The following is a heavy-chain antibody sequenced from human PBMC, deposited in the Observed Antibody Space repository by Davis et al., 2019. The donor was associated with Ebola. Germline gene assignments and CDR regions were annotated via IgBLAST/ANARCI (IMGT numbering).Heavy chain of an antibody. V-gene: IGHV5-10-1*01. CDR3: AGSGYFYYGMDV. Sequence: GGSLRLSCKGSGYSFTSYWISWVRQMPGKDLEWMGRIDPSDSYTNYSPSFQGHVTISADKSISTAYLQWSSLKASDTAMYYCAGSGYFYYGMDVWGQGTTVTVSS. CDR2: IDPSDSYT. D-gene: IGHD3-22*01. CDR1: GYSFTSYW. J-gene: IGHJ6*02.